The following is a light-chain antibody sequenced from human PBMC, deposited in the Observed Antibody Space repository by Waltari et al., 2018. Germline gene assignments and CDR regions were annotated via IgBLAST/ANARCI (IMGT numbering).Light chain of an antibody. Sequence: DIQMTQSPSTLSASVGDRATITCRASHSISSWLAWYQQKPGKAPKLLIYKASSLESGVPSRFSGSGSGTEFTLTISSLQPDDFATYYCQQYNSYPGTFGQGTKVEIK. J-gene: IGKJ1*01. CDR2: KAS. CDR1: HSISSW. V-gene: IGKV1-5*03. CDR3: QQYNSYPGT.